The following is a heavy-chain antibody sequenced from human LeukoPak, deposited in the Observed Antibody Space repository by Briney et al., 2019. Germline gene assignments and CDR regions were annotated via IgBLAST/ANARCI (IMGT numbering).Heavy chain of an antibody. CDR1: AFPFSTYG. CDR2: IWYDGNNK. D-gene: IGHD1-26*01. J-gene: IGHJ4*02. CDR3: AKYGGSYHTPFDY. V-gene: IGHV3-33*06. Sequence: GGSLRLSCAASAFPFSTYGMHWVRQAPGKGLEWVAAIWYDGNNKYYADSVKGRFTISRDNSKSTLFLQMSGLRAEDTALYYCAKYGGSYHTPFDYWGQGTLVTVSS.